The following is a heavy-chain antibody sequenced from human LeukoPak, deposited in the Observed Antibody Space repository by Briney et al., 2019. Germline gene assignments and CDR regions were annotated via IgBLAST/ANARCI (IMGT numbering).Heavy chain of an antibody. D-gene: IGHD5/OR15-5a*01. J-gene: IGHJ4*02. CDR1: GFIFSDHP. CDR3: ERQMTSTRLFDS. Sequence: SGGSLSLSCVASGFIFSDHPFHWVRQSPDKGLECVALIGSGGSQKYYAVCVRGRFTVSREIYKHALFLKVNTMSADDTAVFFCERQMTSTRLFDSWGQGTLVTVSS. V-gene: IGHV3-30*04. CDR2: IGSGGSQK.